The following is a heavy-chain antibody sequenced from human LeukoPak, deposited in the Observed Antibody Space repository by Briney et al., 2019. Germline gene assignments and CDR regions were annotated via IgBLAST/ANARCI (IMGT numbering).Heavy chain of an antibody. J-gene: IGHJ3*02. D-gene: IGHD6-19*01. Sequence: GGSLRLSCAASGFTFSSYGMHWVRQAPGKGLEWVAVIWYDGSNKYYADSVKGRFTISRDNSKNTLYLQMNSLRAEDTAVYYCARVVGSSGWYNAFDIWGQGTMVTVSS. V-gene: IGHV3-33*01. CDR2: IWYDGSNK. CDR3: ARVVGSSGWYNAFDI. CDR1: GFTFSSYG.